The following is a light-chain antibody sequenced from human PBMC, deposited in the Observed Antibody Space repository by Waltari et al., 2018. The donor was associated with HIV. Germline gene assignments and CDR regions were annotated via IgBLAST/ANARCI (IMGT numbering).Light chain of an antibody. CDR2: EVR. CDR3: CSYAGSSTLV. Sequence: QSALPPPASVSGSPGPSVPLPSTGTTPDVRNCHLVSLYHQNPGNAPKVLIYEVRQRPSGVSDRFSGSKSGNTASLTISGLQAEDEAHYYCCSYAGSSTLVFGGGTKLTVL. V-gene: IGLV2-23*02. J-gene: IGLJ3*02. CDR1: TPDVRNCHL.